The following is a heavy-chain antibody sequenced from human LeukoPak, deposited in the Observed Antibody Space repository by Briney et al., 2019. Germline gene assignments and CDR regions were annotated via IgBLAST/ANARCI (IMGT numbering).Heavy chain of an antibody. CDR3: ARASPSRFLEWLLIYMDV. J-gene: IGHJ6*03. D-gene: IGHD3-3*01. CDR2: ISSSSSYI. V-gene: IGHV3-21*01. Sequence: PGGSLRLSCAASGFTFSSYSMNWVRQAPGKGLEWVSSISSSSSYIYYADSVKGRFTISRDNAKNSLYLQMNSLRAEDTAVYYCARASPSRFLEWLLIYMDVWGKGTTVTVSS. CDR1: GFTFSSYS.